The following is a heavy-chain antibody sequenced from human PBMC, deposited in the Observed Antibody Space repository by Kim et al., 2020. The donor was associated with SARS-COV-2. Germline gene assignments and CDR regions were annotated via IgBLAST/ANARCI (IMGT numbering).Heavy chain of an antibody. Sequence: GGSLRLSCAASGFSFSNHWMTWVRQAPGRGPEWVANINQHGSEKYYVASVGGRFTISRDDAKNSLYLRMNSLRAEDTATYYCARNNAMDVWGQGTTVTVS. CDR1: GFSFSNHW. CDR3: ARNNAMDV. J-gene: IGHJ6*02. CDR2: INQHGSEK. V-gene: IGHV3-7*03.